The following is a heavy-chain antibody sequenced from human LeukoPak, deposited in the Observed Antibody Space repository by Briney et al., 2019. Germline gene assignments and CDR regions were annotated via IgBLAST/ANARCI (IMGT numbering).Heavy chain of an antibody. Sequence: PSQTLSLTCTVSGGSISSGSFYWSWVRQPAGRGLEWIGRIYTSGSTNYNPFLESRVTISVDTSKNQFSLKLNSVTAADSAVYYCARDLGWLPFQFWGQGTLVIVSS. V-gene: IGHV4-61*02. CDR2: IYTSGST. J-gene: IGHJ1*01. CDR3: ARDLGWLPFQF. CDR1: GGSISSGSFY. D-gene: IGHD5-24*01.